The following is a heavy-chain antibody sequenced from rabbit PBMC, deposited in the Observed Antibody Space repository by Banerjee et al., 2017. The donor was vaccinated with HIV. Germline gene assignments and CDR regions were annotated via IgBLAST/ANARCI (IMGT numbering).Heavy chain of an antibody. CDR1: GIDFSAYG. CDR2: IAPDYGIT. V-gene: IGHV1S47*01. Sequence: QEQLVESGGGLVTLGGSLKLSCKASGIDFSAYGISWVRQAPGKGLEWIAYIAPDYGITDYASWVNGRFTISLDNAQNTVFLQMTSLTAADTATYFCARGYYDMDLWGPGTL. J-gene: IGHJ6*01. CDR3: ARGYYDMDL.